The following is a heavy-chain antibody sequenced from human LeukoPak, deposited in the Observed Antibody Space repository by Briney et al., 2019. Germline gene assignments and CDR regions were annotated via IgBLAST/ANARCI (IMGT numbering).Heavy chain of an antibody. CDR3: AKNLLGSESFSWYFDL. CDR2: ITDSGSGT. Sequence: GGSLRLSCAASGFTFSDYYMSWIRQAPGKRLEWVSSITDSGSGTCYVDSVKGRFTMSRDNSKNTLYLQMNSLRAEDTAVYYCAKNLLGSESFSWYFDLWGRGTLVTVSS. V-gene: IGHV3-23*01. J-gene: IGHJ2*01. D-gene: IGHD1-26*01. CDR1: GFTFSDYY.